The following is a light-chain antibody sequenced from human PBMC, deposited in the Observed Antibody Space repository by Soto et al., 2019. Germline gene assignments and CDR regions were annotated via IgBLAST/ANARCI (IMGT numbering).Light chain of an antibody. CDR3: QKYNSAPWT. Sequence: DIQMTQSPSSLSASVGDRVTITCRASQSINNYLAWYQPKPWKVPKLLIYAASTLQSVVPSRFSGSGSVTDFTLTISNLQPEDLATYYGQKYNSAPWTFGQGTKVDIK. CDR1: QSINNY. CDR2: AAS. J-gene: IGKJ1*01. V-gene: IGKV1-27*01.